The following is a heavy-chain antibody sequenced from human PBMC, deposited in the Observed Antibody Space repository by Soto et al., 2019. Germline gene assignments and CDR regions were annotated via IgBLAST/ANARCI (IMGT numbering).Heavy chain of an antibody. CDR3: TKDLRGQKAAAVTDNFGLDP. CDR1: GDSVSSNSAA. J-gene: IGHJ5*02. CDR2: TYYRSKWYN. V-gene: IGHV6-1*01. D-gene: IGHD6-13*01. Sequence: PSQTLSLTCAISGDSVSSNSAAWNWIRQSPSRGLEWLGRTYYRSKWYNDYAVSVKSRITINPDTSKNQFSLQLNSVTPEDTAVYYYTKDLRGQKAAAVTDNFGLDPWGQGTLVT.